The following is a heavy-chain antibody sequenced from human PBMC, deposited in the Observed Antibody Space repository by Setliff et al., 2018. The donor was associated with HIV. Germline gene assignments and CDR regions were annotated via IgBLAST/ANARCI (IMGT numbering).Heavy chain of an antibody. Sequence: GASVKVSCKASGYTFTSYPMHWVRQAPGQGLEWMGVINTSGGSAGYAEKFRGRVTMTRDTSTSTVYMDLRNLRSEDTAVYYCARDQGYSSCWYAGDYWGHGTLVTVSS. V-gene: IGHV1-46*01. CDR2: INTSGGSA. J-gene: IGHJ4*01. CDR1: GYTFTSYP. D-gene: IGHD6-19*01. CDR3: ARDQGYSSCWYAGDY.